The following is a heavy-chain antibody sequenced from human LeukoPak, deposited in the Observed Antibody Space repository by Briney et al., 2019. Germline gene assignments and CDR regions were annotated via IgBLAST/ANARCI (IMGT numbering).Heavy chain of an antibody. CDR3: ARIGGNDY. D-gene: IGHD4-23*01. CDR2: IYYSGST. Sequence: NPSETLSLTCTVSGGSISTYYWSWIRQPPGKGLEWIGYIYYSGSTNYNPSLKSRVTISVDTSKNQFSLKLTSVTAADTAVYYCARIGGNDYWGQGTLVTVSS. CDR1: GGSISTYY. V-gene: IGHV4-59*08. J-gene: IGHJ4*02.